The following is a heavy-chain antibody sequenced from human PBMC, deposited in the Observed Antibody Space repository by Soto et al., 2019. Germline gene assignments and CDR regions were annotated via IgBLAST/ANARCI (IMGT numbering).Heavy chain of an antibody. CDR1: GYTFSTYA. CDR3: AREGFSSAYSY. CDR2: INSGKGDT. V-gene: IGHV1-3*05. Sequence: QVQLVQSGAEERKPGASVRLSCEASGYTFSTYAIHWVRQAPGQRLEWMGWINSGKGDTKYSPVFQGRVTISRDTSASTAYLDLSRLTSEDTAVYYCAREGFSSAYSYWGQGTLVTVSS. D-gene: IGHD5-18*01. J-gene: IGHJ4*02.